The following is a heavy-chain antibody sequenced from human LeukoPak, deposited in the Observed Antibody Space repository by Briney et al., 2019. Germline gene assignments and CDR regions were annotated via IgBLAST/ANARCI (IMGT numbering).Heavy chain of an antibody. CDR1: GFTFSSYA. CDR2: ISGSGGST. V-gene: IGHV3-23*01. Sequence: GGSLRPSCAASGFTFSSYAMSWVRQAPGEGLEWVSAISGSGGSTYYADSVKGRFTISRDNSKNTLYLQMNSLRAEDTAVYYCAKDRSLVVVIAILFDYWGQGTLVTVSS. D-gene: IGHD2-21*01. J-gene: IGHJ4*02. CDR3: AKDRSLVVVIAILFDY.